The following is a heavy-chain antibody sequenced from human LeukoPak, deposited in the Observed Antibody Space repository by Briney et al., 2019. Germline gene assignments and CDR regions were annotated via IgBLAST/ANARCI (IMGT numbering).Heavy chain of an antibody. CDR1: SGSLSSGGYY. D-gene: IGHD3-3*01. CDR2: IHHSGST. CDR3: ARLRFLEWSSFDY. J-gene: IGHJ4*02. V-gene: IGHV4-31*03. Sequence: SETLSLTCTVSSGSLSSGGYYWNWIRQHPGKGLEWIGYIHHSGSTFYNPSLKSRVTMSVDTSKSQFSLKLSSVTAADTAVYYCARLRFLEWSSFDYWGQGTLVTVSS.